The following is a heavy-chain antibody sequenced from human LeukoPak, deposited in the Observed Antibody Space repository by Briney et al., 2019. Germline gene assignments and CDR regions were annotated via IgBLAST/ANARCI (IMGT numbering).Heavy chain of an antibody. D-gene: IGHD3-10*01. V-gene: IGHV3-74*01. CDR2: MDPDGNTI. Sequence: GGLRLSCAASGFTFSNFWMHWVRQAPGERLVWVSRMDPDGNTINYADSVKGRFSISRDNAKNTLYLQMNSLRAEDTAVYYCARAGYYRFDYWGQGTLVIVSS. J-gene: IGHJ4*02. CDR1: GFTFSNFW. CDR3: ARAGYYRFDY.